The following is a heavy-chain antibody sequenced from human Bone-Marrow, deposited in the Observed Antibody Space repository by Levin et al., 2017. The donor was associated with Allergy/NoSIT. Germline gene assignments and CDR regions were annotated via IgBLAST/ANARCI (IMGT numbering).Heavy chain of an antibody. CDR1: GYSFTSYW. V-gene: IGHV5-51*01. CDR2: IYPGDSDT. CDR3: ARTPTYYYYDSSGYHDAFDI. J-gene: IGHJ3*02. D-gene: IGHD3-22*01. Sequence: GESLKISCKGSGYSFTSYWIGWVRQMPGKGLEWMGIIYPGDSDTRYSPSFQGQVTISADKSISTAYLQWSSLKASDTAMYYCARTPTYYYYDSSGYHDAFDIWGQGTMVTVSS.